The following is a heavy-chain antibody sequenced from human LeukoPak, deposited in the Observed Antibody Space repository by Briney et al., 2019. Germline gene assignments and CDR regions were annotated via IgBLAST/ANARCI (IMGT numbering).Heavy chain of an antibody. V-gene: IGHV3-23*01. CDR3: AKDRVVVVITGRPDWFDP. Sequence: GGSLRLSCAASGFTFSSYAMSWVRQAPGKGLEWVSAISGSGGSTYYADSVMGRFTISRDNSKNTLYLQMNSLRAEDTAVYYCAKDRVVVVITGRPDWFDPWGQGTLVTVSS. CDR1: GFTFSSYA. J-gene: IGHJ5*02. D-gene: IGHD3-22*01. CDR2: ISGSGGST.